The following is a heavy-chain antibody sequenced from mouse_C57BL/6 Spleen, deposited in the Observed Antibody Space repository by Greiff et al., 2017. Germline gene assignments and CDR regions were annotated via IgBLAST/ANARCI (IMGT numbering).Heavy chain of an antibody. CDR1: GYAFSSSW. Sequence: QVQLQQSGPELVKPGASVKISCKASGYAFSSSWMNWVKQRPGKGLEWIGRIYPGDGDTNYNGKFKGKATLTADKSSSTAYMQLSSLTSEDSAVYFCALRGYAMDYWGQGTSVTVSS. J-gene: IGHJ4*01. V-gene: IGHV1-82*01. CDR3: ALRGYAMDY. CDR2: IYPGDGDT.